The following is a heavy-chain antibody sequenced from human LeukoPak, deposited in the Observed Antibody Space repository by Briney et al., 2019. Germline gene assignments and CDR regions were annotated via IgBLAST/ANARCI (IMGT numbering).Heavy chain of an antibody. CDR1: GGSISSYY. CDR2: IYYSGST. D-gene: IGHD3-22*01. J-gene: IGHJ5*02. CDR3: ARGGTMILNWFDP. V-gene: IGHV4-59*01. Sequence: SETLSLTCTVSGGSISSYYWSWIRQPPGKGLEWIGYIYYSGSTNYNPSLKSRVTISVDTSKNLFSLKLSSVTAADTAVYYCARGGTMILNWFDPWGQGTLVTVSS.